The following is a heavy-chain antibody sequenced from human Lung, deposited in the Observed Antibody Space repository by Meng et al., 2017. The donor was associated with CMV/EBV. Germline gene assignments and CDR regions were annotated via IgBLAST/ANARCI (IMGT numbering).Heavy chain of an antibody. Sequence: GASITTTNWWTWVRQPPGKGLEWVGEIDHSGNSNSNPSLKSRLTLSLDTSKNHLSLRMTSVTAEDTAIYYCARVREHTSLGNYWFDPWGQGTLVTVSS. D-gene: IGHD3-16*01. V-gene: IGHV4-4*02. J-gene: IGHJ5*02. CDR2: IDHSGNS. CDR1: GASITTTNW. CDR3: ARVREHTSLGNYWFDP.